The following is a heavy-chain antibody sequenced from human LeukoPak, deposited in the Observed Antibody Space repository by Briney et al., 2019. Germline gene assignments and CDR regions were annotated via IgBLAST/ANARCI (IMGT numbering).Heavy chain of an antibody. CDR1: GFTFSSFG. Sequence: GGSLRLSCAASGFTFSSFGLHWVRQTPGKGLEWLTFIHNDGITEYYADSVKGRFTISRDNAKNSLYLQMNSLRAEDTAVYYCARDQILADVIPFDPWGQGTLVTVSS. V-gene: IGHV3-30*02. CDR3: ARDQILADVIPFDP. CDR2: IHNDGITE. D-gene: IGHD2-21*01. J-gene: IGHJ5*02.